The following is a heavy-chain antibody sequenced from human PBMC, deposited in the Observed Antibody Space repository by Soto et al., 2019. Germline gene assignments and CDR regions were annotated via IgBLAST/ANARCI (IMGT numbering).Heavy chain of an antibody. V-gene: IGHV4-31*03. Sequence: QVQLQESGPRLVEASQTLSLTCTVSNASITSSGYYWSWVRQPPGKRLEWIGYTYHSGSTYYSPSLKSRMTRYVYTSKYQCSLTWRSVTAADTAVYHCARMSGTYYVPDYWGQGTLVTVSS. CDR1: NASITSSGYY. J-gene: IGHJ4*02. CDR2: TYHSGST. D-gene: IGHD1-26*01. CDR3: ARMSGTYYVPDY.